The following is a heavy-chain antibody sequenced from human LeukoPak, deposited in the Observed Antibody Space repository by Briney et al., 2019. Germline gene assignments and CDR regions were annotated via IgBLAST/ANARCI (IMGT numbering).Heavy chain of an antibody. CDR3: TTDPLYDYVWGSYRYGFDY. CDR1: GFTFSNAW. Sequence: GGSLRLSCAASGFTFSNAWMSWVRQAPGKGLEWVGRIKSKTDGGTTDYAAPVKGRFTISRVDSKNTLYLQMNSLKTEDTAVYYCTTDPLYDYVWGSYRYGFDYWGQGTLVTVSS. D-gene: IGHD3-16*02. V-gene: IGHV3-15*01. CDR2: IKSKTDGGTT. J-gene: IGHJ4*02.